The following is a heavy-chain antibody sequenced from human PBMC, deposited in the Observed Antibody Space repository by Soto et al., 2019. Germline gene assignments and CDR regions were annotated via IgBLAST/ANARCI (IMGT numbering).Heavy chain of an antibody. D-gene: IGHD5-12*01. CDR1: GGTFSSYA. J-gene: IGHJ6*02. Sequence: SVKVSCKASGGTFSSYAISWVRQAPGQGLEWMGGIIPIFGTANYAQKFQGRVTITADESTSTAYMELSSLRSEDTAVYYCARVGSSGYRGYEDYYYYGMDVWGQGTTVTVSS. CDR3: ARVGSSGYRGYEDYYYYGMDV. CDR2: IIPIFGTA. V-gene: IGHV1-69*13.